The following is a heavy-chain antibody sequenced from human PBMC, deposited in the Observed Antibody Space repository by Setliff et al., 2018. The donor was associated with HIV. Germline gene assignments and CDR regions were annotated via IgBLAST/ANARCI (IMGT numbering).Heavy chain of an antibody. J-gene: IGHJ3*02. D-gene: IGHD4-17*01. Sequence: KPSETLSLTCAVSGYSISSGYYWGWIRQPPGKGLEWIGSIYHSGSTYYNPSLKSRVTISVDTSKNQFSLKLSSVTAADTAVYYCARGGYGGNFDAFDIWGQGTMVTVSS. CDR3: ARGGYGGNFDAFDI. CDR1: GYSISSGYY. CDR2: IYHSGST. V-gene: IGHV4-38-2*01.